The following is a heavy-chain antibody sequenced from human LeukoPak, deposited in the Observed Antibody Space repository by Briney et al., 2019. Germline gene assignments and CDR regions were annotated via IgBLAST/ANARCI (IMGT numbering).Heavy chain of an antibody. CDR1: GFTFSSYA. Sequence: PGGSLRLSCAASGFTFSSYAMSWVRQAPGKGLEWVSAISGSGGSTYYADSVKGRFTISRDNSKNTLYLQMNSLRAEDTAVYYCAQEAPTSEGGKQYNWFDPWGQGTLVTVSS. J-gene: IGHJ5*02. CDR3: AQEAPTSEGGKQYNWFDP. CDR2: ISGSGGST. D-gene: IGHD2-15*01. V-gene: IGHV3-23*01.